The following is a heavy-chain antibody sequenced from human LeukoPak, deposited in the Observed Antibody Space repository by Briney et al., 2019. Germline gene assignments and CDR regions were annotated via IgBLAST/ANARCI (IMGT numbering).Heavy chain of an antibody. CDR3: AMASMVRGVIIPNWFDP. V-gene: IGHV1-18*01. CDR2: ISAYNGNT. J-gene: IGHJ5*02. D-gene: IGHD3-10*01. Sequence: ASVTVSCKASGYTFTSYGISWVRQAPGQGLEWMGWISAYNGNTNYAQKLQGRVTMTTDTSTSTAYMELRSLRSDDTAVYYCAMASMVRGVIIPNWFDPWGQGTLVTVSS. CDR1: GYTFTSYG.